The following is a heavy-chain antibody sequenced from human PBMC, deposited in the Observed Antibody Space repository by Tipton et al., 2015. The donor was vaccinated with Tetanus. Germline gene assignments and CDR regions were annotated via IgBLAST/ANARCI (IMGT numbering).Heavy chain of an antibody. Sequence: TLSLTCTVSGGSIRSGDHQWNWIRQPPGKGLEWLAHISPSGRSNSNYSLKSRITGSQDTSKNQFFLKLTSVTDADTAVYYCARANYDFPNKGPFDFWGQGMPVIVSS. V-gene: IGHV4-61*08. D-gene: IGHD3-3*01. CDR3: ARANYDFPNKGPFDF. CDR1: GGSIRSGDHQ. J-gene: IGHJ4*02. CDR2: ISPSGRS.